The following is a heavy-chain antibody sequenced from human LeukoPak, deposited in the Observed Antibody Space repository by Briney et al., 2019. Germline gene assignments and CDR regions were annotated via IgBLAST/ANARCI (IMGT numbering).Heavy chain of an antibody. CDR2: IYYSGST. Sequence: SETLSLTCTVSGGSISSSSYYWGWIRQPPGKGLEWIGSIYYSGSTYYNPSLKSRVTISVDTSKNQFSLKLSSVTAADTAVYYCARVEVVVAAAFDIWGQGTMVTVSS. V-gene: IGHV4-39*07. CDR1: GGSISSSSYY. J-gene: IGHJ3*02. CDR3: ARVEVVVAAAFDI. D-gene: IGHD2-15*01.